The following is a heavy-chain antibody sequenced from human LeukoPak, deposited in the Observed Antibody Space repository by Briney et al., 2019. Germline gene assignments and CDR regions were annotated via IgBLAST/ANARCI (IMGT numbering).Heavy chain of an antibody. Sequence: SETLSLTCAVYGGSFSGYYWSWIRQPPGKGLEWIGEINHSGSTNYNPSLKSRVTISADTSKNQFSLKLSSVTAADTAVYYCVKAQRGFDDFWSGYDYWGQGSLVTVSS. V-gene: IGHV4-34*01. D-gene: IGHD3-3*01. CDR1: GGSFSGYY. CDR2: INHSGST. J-gene: IGHJ4*02. CDR3: VKAQRGFDDFWSGYDY.